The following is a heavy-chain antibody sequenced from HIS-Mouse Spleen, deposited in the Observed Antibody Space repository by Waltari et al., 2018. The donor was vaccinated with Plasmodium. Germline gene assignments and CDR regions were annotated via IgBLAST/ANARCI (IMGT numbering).Heavy chain of an antibody. CDR2: IYYSGST. V-gene: IGHV4-39*07. Sequence: QLQLQESGPGLVKPSETLSPTCTVSAGSISSSSYYSGWIRQPPGKGLEWIGSIYYSGSTYYNPSLKSRVTISVDTSKNQFSLKLSSVTAADTAVYYCARVGRGYSGYDSVVVGYWGQGTLVTVSS. D-gene: IGHD5-12*01. J-gene: IGHJ4*02. CDR1: AGSISSSSYY. CDR3: ARVGRGYSGYDSVVVGY.